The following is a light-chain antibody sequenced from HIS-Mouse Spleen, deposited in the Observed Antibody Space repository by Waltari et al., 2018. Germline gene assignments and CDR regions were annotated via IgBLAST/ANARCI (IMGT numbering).Light chain of an antibody. CDR3: RQYNSYSRT. V-gene: IGKV1-5*03. Sequence: DSQMTQSASTLSAFVGDKVTIPCRARQSISSWFAWYQQKPGKAPKLLTYKASSLESGVPSRFSGSGSGTEFTLTISSLQPDDFATYYCRQYNSYSRTFGQGTKVEIK. CDR1: QSISSW. J-gene: IGKJ1*01. CDR2: KAS.